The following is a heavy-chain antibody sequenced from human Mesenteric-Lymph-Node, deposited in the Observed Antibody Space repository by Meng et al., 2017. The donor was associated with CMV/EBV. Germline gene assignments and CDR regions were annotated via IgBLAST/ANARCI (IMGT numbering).Heavy chain of an antibody. V-gene: IGHV4-39*01. J-gene: IGHJ5*02. CDR1: SISSSSYF. CDR3: AKTYYYDSSGYPEWFDP. D-gene: IGHD3-22*01. CDR2: VYYTGST. Sequence: SISSSSYFWGWSRQPPGKGLEWIGSVYYTGSTYSNPSLKSRVTISADTSNNQFSLKLSSVTAADTAVYYCAKTYYYDSSGYPEWFDPWGQGTLVTVSS.